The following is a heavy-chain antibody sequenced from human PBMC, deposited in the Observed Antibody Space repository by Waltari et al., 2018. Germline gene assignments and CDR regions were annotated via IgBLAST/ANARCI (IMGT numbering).Heavy chain of an antibody. CDR3: AKEFIVATIPYYYYGMDV. D-gene: IGHD5-12*01. J-gene: IGHJ6*02. Sequence: QVQLVESGGGVVQPGRSLRLSCAASGFTFSSYGMHWVRQAPGKGLEWVAVISYDGSNKYYADSVNGRFTISRDNSKNTLYLQMNSLRAEDTAVYYCAKEFIVATIPYYYYGMDVWGQGTTVTVSS. CDR1: GFTFSSYG. CDR2: ISYDGSNK. V-gene: IGHV3-30*18.